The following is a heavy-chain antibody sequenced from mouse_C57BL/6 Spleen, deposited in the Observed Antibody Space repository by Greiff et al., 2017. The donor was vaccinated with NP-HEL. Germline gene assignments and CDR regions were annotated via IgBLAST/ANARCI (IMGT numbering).Heavy chain of an antibody. V-gene: IGHV1-50*01. CDR1: GYTFTSYW. J-gene: IGHJ3*01. Sequence: QVQLKQPGAELVKPGASVKLSCKASGYTFTSYWMQWVKQRPGQGLEWIGEIDPSDSYTNYNQKFKGKATLTVDTSSSTAYMQLSSLTSEDSAVYYCVPSYYGSSWFAYWGQGTLVTVSA. CDR2: IDPSDSYT. D-gene: IGHD1-1*01. CDR3: VPSYYGSSWFAY.